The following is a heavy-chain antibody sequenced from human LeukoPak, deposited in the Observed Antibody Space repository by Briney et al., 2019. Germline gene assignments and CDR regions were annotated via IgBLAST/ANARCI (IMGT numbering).Heavy chain of an antibody. D-gene: IGHD6-13*01. CDR3: AKYGATAGTNYFDY. Sequence: GGSLRLSCAASGLIFSSYAMSWVRQAPGKGLEWVSSISGNGSSTYYADSVKGRFTISRDNSKNTLYLQMNSLRAEDTAVYYCAKYGATAGTNYFDYWGQGTLVTVSS. J-gene: IGHJ4*02. CDR2: ISGNGSST. CDR1: GLIFSSYA. V-gene: IGHV3-23*01.